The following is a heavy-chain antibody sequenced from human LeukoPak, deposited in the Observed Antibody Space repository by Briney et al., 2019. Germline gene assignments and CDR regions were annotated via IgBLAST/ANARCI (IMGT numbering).Heavy chain of an antibody. J-gene: IGHJ4*02. D-gene: IGHD1-26*01. V-gene: IGHV3-23*01. CDR2: ISGSETST. CDR1: GLPFSTYA. Sequence: PGGSLRLSCAASGLPFSTYAMSWVRQAPGKGLEWVSAISGSETSTYYADSVKGRFTISRDTSKNTLYLQMNSLRAEDTAVYYCAKGALLPAGHTRYFFDYWGQGTLVTVSS. CDR3: AKGALLPAGHTRYFFDY.